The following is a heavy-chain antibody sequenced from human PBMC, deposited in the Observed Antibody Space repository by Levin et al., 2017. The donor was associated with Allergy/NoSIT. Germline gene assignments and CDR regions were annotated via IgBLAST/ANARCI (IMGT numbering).Heavy chain of an antibody. CDR2: INHSGST. D-gene: IGHD1-7*01. J-gene: IGHJ5*02. Sequence: SETLSLTCAVYGGSFSGYYWSWIRQPPGKGLEWIGEINHSGSTNYNPSLKSRVTISVDTSKNQFSLKLSSVTAADTAVYYCARAGARVNNWNYIRWFDPWGQGTLVTVSS. CDR3: ARAGARVNNWNYIRWFDP. CDR1: GGSFSGYY. V-gene: IGHV4-34*01.